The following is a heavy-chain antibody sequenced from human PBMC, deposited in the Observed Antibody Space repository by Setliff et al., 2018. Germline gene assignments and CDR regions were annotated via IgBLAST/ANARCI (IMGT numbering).Heavy chain of an antibody. CDR3: ARDGGSGGYYDAFDI. Sequence: GGSLRLSCAASGFTFGPYTMHWVRQAPGKGLEWVAVISSDGRNENYADSVQGRFTISRDNSKNTLYLQMSSLRLEDTAVYYCARDGGSGGYYDAFDIWGQGTMVTVS. CDR1: GFTFGPYT. CDR2: ISSDGRNE. J-gene: IGHJ3*02. D-gene: IGHD1-26*01. V-gene: IGHV3-30*04.